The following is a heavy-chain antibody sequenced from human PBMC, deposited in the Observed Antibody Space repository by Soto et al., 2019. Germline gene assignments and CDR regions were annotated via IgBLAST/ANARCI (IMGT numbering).Heavy chain of an antibody. V-gene: IGHV3-23*01. CDR1: GFTFSSYA. Sequence: EVQLLESGGGLVQPGGSLRLSCAASGFTFSSYAMSWVRQAPGKGLEWVSAISGSGGSTYYADSVKGRFTISRDNSKNTLYQQMNSLRAEDTAVYYCAKDLEGWYFVNWFDPWGQGTLVTVSS. D-gene: IGHD3-9*01. CDR2: ISGSGGST. J-gene: IGHJ5*02. CDR3: AKDLEGWYFVNWFDP.